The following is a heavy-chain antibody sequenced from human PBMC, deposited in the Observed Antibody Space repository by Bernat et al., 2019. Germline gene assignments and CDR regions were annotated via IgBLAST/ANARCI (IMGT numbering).Heavy chain of an antibody. CDR3: ARDLNIHFDY. J-gene: IGHJ4*02. Sequence: VQLVESGGGVVQPGRSLRLSCAASGFTFSSYGMHWVRQAPGKGLEWVSSISSSSSYIYYADSVKGRFTISRDNAKNSLYLQMNSLRAEDTAVYYCARDLNIHFDYWGQGTLVTVSS. V-gene: IGHV3-21*01. D-gene: IGHD2/OR15-2a*01. CDR1: GFTFSSYG. CDR2: ISSSSSYI.